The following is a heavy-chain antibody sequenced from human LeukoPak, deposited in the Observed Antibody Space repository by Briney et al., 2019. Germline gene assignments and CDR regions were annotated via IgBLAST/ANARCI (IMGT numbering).Heavy chain of an antibody. Sequence: ASVKVSCKASGYTFTSYAMNWVRQAPGQGLEWMGWINAGNGKIKYSQKFQGRVTITRDTSASTTYMELSSLRSEDTAVYYCARGLVAVYFDSWGQGTLVTVSS. CDR2: INAGNGKI. CDR3: ARGLVAVYFDS. CDR1: GYTFTSYA. J-gene: IGHJ4*02. D-gene: IGHD6-19*01. V-gene: IGHV1-3*01.